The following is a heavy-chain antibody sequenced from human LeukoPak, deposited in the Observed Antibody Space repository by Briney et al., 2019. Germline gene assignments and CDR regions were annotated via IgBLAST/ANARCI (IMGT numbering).Heavy chain of an antibody. CDR1: GFTFSSYW. D-gene: IGHD5-24*01. CDR3: GRGERRDCCYLYPLFDY. J-gene: IGHJ4*02. V-gene: IGHV3-7*01. Sequence: GGSLRLSCAASGFTFSSYWMNWVRQAPGKGLEWVADIKQDGSEKYYVDSVKGRFTISRDNAENSLYLQLNSLRAEDTAVFYWGRGERRDCCYLYPLFDYRGQGTLVTVSS. CDR2: IKQDGSEK.